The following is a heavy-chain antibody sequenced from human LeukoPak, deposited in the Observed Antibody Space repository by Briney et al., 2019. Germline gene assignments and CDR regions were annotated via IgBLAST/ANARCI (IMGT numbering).Heavy chain of an antibody. J-gene: IGHJ4*02. V-gene: IGHV3-33*01. CDR2: IWYDGSNK. CDR3: ARGGSNWNDVPYFDY. CDR1: GFTFSSHG. D-gene: IGHD1-1*01. Sequence: GGSLRLSCAASGFTFSSHGMHWVRQAPGKGLEGVAIIWYDGSNKYYADFVKGRFTISRDNSKNTLYLQMNSLRAEDTAVYYCARGGSNWNDVPYFDYWGQGTLVTVSS.